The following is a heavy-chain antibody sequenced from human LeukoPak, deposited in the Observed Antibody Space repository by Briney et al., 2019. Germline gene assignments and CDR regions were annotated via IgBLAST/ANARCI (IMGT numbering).Heavy chain of an antibody. J-gene: IGHJ6*02. Sequence: PSETLSLTCTVSGGSISSYYWSWVRQPPGKGLEWIGYIYYSGSTNYNPSLKSRVTMSVDTSKNQFSLKLSSVTAADTAVYYCARDGYCSSTSCYPFYYYYAMDVWGQGTTVTVSS. V-gene: IGHV4-59*12. CDR3: ARDGYCSSTSCYPFYYYYAMDV. CDR2: IYYSGST. CDR1: GGSISSYY. D-gene: IGHD2-2*03.